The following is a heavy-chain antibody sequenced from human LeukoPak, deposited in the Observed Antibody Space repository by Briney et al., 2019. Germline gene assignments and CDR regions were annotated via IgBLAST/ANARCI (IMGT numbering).Heavy chain of an antibody. CDR2: IYYSGST. Sequence: PSETLSLTCTVSGGSISSYYWSWIRQPPGKGLEWIGYIYYSGSTNYNPSLKSRVTISVDKSKNQFSLKLSSVTAADTAVYYCAREASYYDYVWGSYRSYYFDYWGQGTLVTVSS. J-gene: IGHJ4*02. D-gene: IGHD3-16*02. CDR3: AREASYYDYVWGSYRSYYFDY. CDR1: GGSISSYY. V-gene: IGHV4-59*12.